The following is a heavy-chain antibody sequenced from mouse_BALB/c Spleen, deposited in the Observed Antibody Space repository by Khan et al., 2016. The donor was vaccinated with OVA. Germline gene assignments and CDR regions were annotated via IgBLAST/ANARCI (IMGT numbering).Heavy chain of an antibody. CDR3: ARAYFGNYEFAY. Sequence: QVQLQQPGAELVKPGASVKLSCKTSGYTFTSYWIQWVKQRPGQGLGWIGEIFPGTGTTYYNENFKGKATLTVDTSSSTAFMQLSSLTSEDSAVYCCARAYFGNYEFAYWGQGTLVTVSA. CDR1: GYTFTSYW. V-gene: IGHV1S132*01. D-gene: IGHD2-10*01. J-gene: IGHJ3*01. CDR2: IFPGTGTT.